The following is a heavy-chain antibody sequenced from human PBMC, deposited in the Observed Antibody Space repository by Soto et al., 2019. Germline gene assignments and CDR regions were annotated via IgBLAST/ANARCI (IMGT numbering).Heavy chain of an antibody. CDR1: GGTFSSYA. CDR2: IIPIFGTA. D-gene: IGHD1-7*01. Sequence: QVQLVQSGAEVKKPGSSVKVSCKASGGTFSSYAISWVRQAPGQGLEWMGGIIPIFGTANYAQKFQGRVTITADKSTRTAYMELSSLRSEDTAVYYCARDPRVADITGTTGDDYWGQGTLVTVSS. V-gene: IGHV1-69*06. J-gene: IGHJ4*02. CDR3: ARDPRVADITGTTGDDY.